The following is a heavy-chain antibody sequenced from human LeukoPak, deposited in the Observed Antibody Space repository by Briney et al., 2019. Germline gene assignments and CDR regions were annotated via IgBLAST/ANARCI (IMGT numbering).Heavy chain of an antibody. CDR2: ISGSGGST. D-gene: IGHD6-25*01. Sequence: GGSLRLSCAASGFTFSTYAMSWVRQAPGKGLEWVSGISGSGGSTTHADSVKDRFTISRDNSKNTLYLQMNSLRAEDTALYYCAKDMYSGSSYFFDSWGQGTLVTVSS. J-gene: IGHJ4*02. CDR3: AKDMYSGSSYFFDS. CDR1: GFTFSTYA. V-gene: IGHV3-23*01.